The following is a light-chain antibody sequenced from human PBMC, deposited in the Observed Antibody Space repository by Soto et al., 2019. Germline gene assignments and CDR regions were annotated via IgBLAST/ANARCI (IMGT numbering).Light chain of an antibody. CDR2: EVS. V-gene: IGLV2-14*01. CDR3: TSYTSSSTLV. CDR1: SSDVGGSNY. Sequence: QSALTQPASVSGSPGQSITISCIGTSSDVGGSNYVSWYQQYPGKAPKLMIYEVSNRPSGVSDRFSGSKSGNTASLTISGLQAEDEADYYCTSYTSSSTLVFGGGTQLPVL. J-gene: IGLJ3*02.